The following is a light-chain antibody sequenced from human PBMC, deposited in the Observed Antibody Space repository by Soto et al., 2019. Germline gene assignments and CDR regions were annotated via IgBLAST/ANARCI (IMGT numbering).Light chain of an antibody. CDR2: LNSDGSH. CDR3: QTWGTGIVV. Sequence: QLVLTQSPSASASLGPSVTLTCTLTSGDSSYAIAWHQQQPEKGPRYLMKLNSDGSHSKGDGIPDRFSGSSSGAERYLTISSLQSEDEADYYCQTWGTGIVVFGGGTKLTVL. V-gene: IGLV4-69*01. J-gene: IGLJ2*01. CDR1: SGDSSYA.